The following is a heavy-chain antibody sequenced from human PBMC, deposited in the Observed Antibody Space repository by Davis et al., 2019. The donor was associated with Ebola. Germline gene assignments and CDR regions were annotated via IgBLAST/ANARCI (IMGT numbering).Heavy chain of an antibody. CDR3: ARGVAYYDSSGYTHWPEYFQH. Sequence: GESLKISCAASGFTFDDYTMHWVRQAPGKGLEWVSLITWDGGDTFYGDSVKGRFTISRDNSKNTLYLQMNSLRAEDTAVYYCARGVAYYDSSGYTHWPEYFQHWGQGTLVTVSS. CDR1: GFTFDDYT. V-gene: IGHV3-43*01. D-gene: IGHD3-22*01. J-gene: IGHJ1*01. CDR2: ITWDGGDT.